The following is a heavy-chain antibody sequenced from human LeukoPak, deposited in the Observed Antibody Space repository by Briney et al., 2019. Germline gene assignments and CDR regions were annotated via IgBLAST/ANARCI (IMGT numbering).Heavy chain of an antibody. CDR2: IYYSGST. D-gene: IGHD3-3*01. CDR3: ARVADRITIFGVIDY. CDR1: GGSFSGYY. V-gene: IGHV4-30-4*08. J-gene: IGHJ4*02. Sequence: SETLSLTCAVYGGSFSGYYWSWIRQPPGKGLEWIGYIYYSGSTYYNPSLKSRVTISVDTSKNQFSLKLSSVTAADTAVYYCARVADRITIFGVIDYWGQGTLVTVSS.